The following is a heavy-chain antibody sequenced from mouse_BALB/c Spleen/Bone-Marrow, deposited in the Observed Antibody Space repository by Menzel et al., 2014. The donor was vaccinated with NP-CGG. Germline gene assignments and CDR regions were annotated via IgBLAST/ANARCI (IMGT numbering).Heavy chain of an antibody. CDR2: FDPFNGGT. Sequence: EVKLMESGPELMKPGASVKISCKASGYLFTSYYMHWVKQSHGESLEWIGYFDPFNGGTSYNQKFKGEATLTVDKSSSTAYMHLSSLTSEDSAVYFCARSYDGYPYAMNYWGQGTSVTVSS. D-gene: IGHD2-3*01. CDR3: ARSYDGYPYAMNY. V-gene: IGHV1S135*01. CDR1: GYLFTSYY. J-gene: IGHJ4*01.